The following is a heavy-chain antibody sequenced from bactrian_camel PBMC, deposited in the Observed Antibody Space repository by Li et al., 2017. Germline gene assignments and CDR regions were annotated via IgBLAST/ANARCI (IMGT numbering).Heavy chain of an antibody. J-gene: IGHJ4*01. CDR1: GYTYGDGVGDGVYC. D-gene: IGHD1*01. CDR2: MYTGGGT. V-gene: IGHV3S55*01. Sequence: HVQLVESGGDSVQAGGSLRLSCALDGYTYGDGVGDGVYCLAWFRQAPGKEREGVASMYTGGGTHYSDSVTGRFTVSRDNAKNSIDLQMNSLKPDDTAVYYCAATGQMLSVAGCRTQGTQVTVS.